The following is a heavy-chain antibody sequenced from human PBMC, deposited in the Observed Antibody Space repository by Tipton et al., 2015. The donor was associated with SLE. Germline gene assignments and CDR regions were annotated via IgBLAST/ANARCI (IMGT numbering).Heavy chain of an antibody. CDR1: GDSITDSGYS. CDR3: ARQGPIAAARGNWFDP. V-gene: IGHV4-31*03. J-gene: IGHJ5*02. CDR2: IHHSGRT. Sequence: TLSLTCTVSGDSITDSGYSWNWVRQHPGAGLEWIGYIHHSGRTDYNPSLRSRVTISRDTSKNQFSLNVNSVTAADTAVYYCARQGPIAAARGNWFDPWGQGTLVTVSS. D-gene: IGHD6-13*01.